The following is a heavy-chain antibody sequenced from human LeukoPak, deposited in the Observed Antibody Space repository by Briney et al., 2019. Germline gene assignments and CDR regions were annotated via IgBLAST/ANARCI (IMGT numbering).Heavy chain of an antibody. J-gene: IGHJ4*02. V-gene: IGHV3-48*01. D-gene: IGHD1-20*01. CDR3: ARVGNNWSPFDY. CDR1: GCTFSSCG. Sequence: PGGSLRLSCAASGCTFSSCGMNWVRRAPGKGLEWISYISGSSGTKNYADSVKGRFTISRDNANNLLYLQMNSLRADDTAVYYCARVGNNWSPFDYWGQGALVTVSS. CDR2: ISGSSGTK.